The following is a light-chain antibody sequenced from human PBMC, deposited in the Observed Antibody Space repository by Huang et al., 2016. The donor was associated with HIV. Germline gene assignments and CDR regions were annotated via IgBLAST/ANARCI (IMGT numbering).Light chain of an antibody. J-gene: IGKJ1*01. CDR1: QSVYASSTSKDY. Sequence: DIIMSQSPESLTVSLGERATLNCRSSQSVYASSTSKDYMAWFQQKPGQPPKLLLFWASSREVGVPDRVSGSGSGTHFTLTIANRQPEDAAIYYCQQYYSLPQTFGQGTRV. CDR3: QQYYSLPQT. V-gene: IGKV4-1*01. CDR2: WAS.